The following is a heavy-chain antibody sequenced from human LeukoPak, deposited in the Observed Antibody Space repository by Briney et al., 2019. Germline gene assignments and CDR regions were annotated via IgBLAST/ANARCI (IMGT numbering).Heavy chain of an antibody. Sequence: SETLSLTCTVSGGSVSSGSYYWSWIRQPPGTGLEWIGYIYYSGSTNYNPSLKSRVTISVDTSKNQFSLKLSSMTAADTAVYYCARGGIAVAGYFDYWGQGTLVTVSS. CDR2: IYYSGST. CDR1: GGSVSSGSYY. D-gene: IGHD6-19*01. CDR3: ARGGIAVAGYFDY. V-gene: IGHV4-61*01. J-gene: IGHJ4*02.